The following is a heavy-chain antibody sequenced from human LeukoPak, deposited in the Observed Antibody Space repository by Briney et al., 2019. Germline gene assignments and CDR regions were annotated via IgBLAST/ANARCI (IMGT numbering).Heavy chain of an antibody. V-gene: IGHV1-8*01. CDR2: MNPNSGNT. CDR1: GYTFTSYD. Sequence: ASVKVSCKASGYTFTSYDINWVRQATGQGLEWMGWMNPNSGNTGYAQKFQGGVTMTRNTSISTAYMELSSLRSEDTAVYYCAREGYGDYEVDYWGQGTLVTVSS. CDR3: AREGYGDYEVDY. D-gene: IGHD4-17*01. J-gene: IGHJ4*02.